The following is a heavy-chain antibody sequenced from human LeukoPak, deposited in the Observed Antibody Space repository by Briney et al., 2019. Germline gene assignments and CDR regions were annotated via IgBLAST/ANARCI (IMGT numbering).Heavy chain of an antibody. Sequence: GGSLGLSCAASGFTYGSYAMSWVRQVPGKWREWVSAISGSGGSTYYADSVKGRFTISRDNSKNTLYLQMNSLRAEDTAVYYCAKDPFPCRSTSCYSLWFDPWGQGTLVTVSS. V-gene: IGHV3-23*01. D-gene: IGHD2-2*01. CDR2: ISGSGGST. CDR1: GFTYGSYA. J-gene: IGHJ5*02. CDR3: AKDPFPCRSTSCYSLWFDP.